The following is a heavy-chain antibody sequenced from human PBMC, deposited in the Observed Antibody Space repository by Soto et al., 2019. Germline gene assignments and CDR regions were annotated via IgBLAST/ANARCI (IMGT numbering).Heavy chain of an antibody. D-gene: IGHD3-22*01. CDR3: AKDRLYDSSGYYYGPDY. CDR2: ISYDGSNK. CDR1: GFTFSSYG. V-gene: IGHV3-30*18. J-gene: IGHJ4*02. Sequence: PGGSLRLSCAASGFTFSSYGMHWVRQAPGKXLEWVAVISYDGSNKYYADSVKGRFTISRDNSKNTLYLQMNSLRAEDTAVYYCAKDRLYDSSGYYYGPDYWGQGTLVTVSS.